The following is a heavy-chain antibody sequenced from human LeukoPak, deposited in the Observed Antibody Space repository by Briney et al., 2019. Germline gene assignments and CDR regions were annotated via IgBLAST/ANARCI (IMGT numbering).Heavy chain of an antibody. CDR2: ISYDGDHK. J-gene: IGHJ4*02. CDR1: GFXFTDYA. CDR3: AREYYSGNYYVFDY. V-gene: IGHV3-30-3*01. D-gene: IGHD1-26*01. Sequence: GGSLRLSCAASGFXFTDYAIHWVRQAPGKGLEWVAVISYDGDHKYYPDSVKGRFTISRDNSKNTVYLQMNSLRVEDTAVYFCAREYYSGNYYVFDYWGQGTLVTVSS.